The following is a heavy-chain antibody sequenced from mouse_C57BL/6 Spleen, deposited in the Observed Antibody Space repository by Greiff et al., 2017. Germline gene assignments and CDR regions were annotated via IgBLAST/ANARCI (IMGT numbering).Heavy chain of an antibody. J-gene: IGHJ2*01. CDR2: LSSGSSTI. CDR1: GFTFSDYG. Sequence: EVQRVESGGGLVKPGGSLKLSCAASGFTFSDYGMHWVRQAPEKGLEWVAYLSSGSSTIYYADTVKGRFTISRDNAKNTLFLQMTSLRSEDTAMXYCAGADSNYGSYFDYWGQGTTLTVSS. V-gene: IGHV5-17*01. D-gene: IGHD2-5*01. CDR3: AGADSNYGSYFDY.